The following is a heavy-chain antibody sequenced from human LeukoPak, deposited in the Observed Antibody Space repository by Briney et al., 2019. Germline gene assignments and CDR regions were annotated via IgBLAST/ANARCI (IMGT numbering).Heavy chain of an antibody. CDR1: GFTFSSYS. CDR3: ARVGYYYDSSGYYFDY. J-gene: IGHJ4*02. V-gene: IGHV3-48*04. D-gene: IGHD3-22*01. Sequence: GGSLRLSCAASGFTFSSYSMNWVRQAPGKGLEWVSYISSSSSTIYYADSVKGRFTISRDNAKNSLYLQMNSLRAEDTAVYYCARVGYYYDSSGYYFDYWGQGTLVTVSS. CDR2: ISSSSSTI.